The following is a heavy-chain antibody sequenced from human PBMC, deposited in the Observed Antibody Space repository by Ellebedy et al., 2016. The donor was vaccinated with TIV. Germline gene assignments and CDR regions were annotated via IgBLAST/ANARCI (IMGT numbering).Heavy chain of an antibody. J-gene: IGHJ5*02. CDR2: IIPIFGTA. D-gene: IGHD1-26*01. V-gene: IGHV1-69*13. CDR3: ARDRAYSGSYHNWFDP. Sequence: SVKVSXXASGGTFSSYAISWVRQAPGQGLEWMGGIIPIFGTANYAQKFQGRVTITADESTSTAYMELSSLRSEDTAVYYCARDRAYSGSYHNWFDPWGQGTLVTVSS. CDR1: GGTFSSYA.